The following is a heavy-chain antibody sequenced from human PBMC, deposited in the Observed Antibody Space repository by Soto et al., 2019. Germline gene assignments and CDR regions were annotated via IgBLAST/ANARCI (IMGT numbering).Heavy chain of an antibody. J-gene: IGHJ4*02. D-gene: IGHD6-13*01. Sequence: EVQLVESGGGLVQPGGSLRLSCAASGFTFSSYAMHWVRQAPGKGLEYVSAISSNGGSTHYANSLKGRFTISRDNSKNTLYLQMGSLRAEDMAVYYCARLNPIAAAFDYWGQGTLVTVSS. V-gene: IGHV3-64*01. CDR1: GFTFSSYA. CDR3: ARLNPIAAAFDY. CDR2: ISSNGGST.